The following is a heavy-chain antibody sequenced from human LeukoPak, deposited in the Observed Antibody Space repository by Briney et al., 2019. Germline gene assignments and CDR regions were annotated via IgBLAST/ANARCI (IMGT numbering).Heavy chain of an antibody. D-gene: IGHD3-16*01. V-gene: IGHV4-59*01. Sequence: PSETLSLTCTVSGGSTDHYSWNWIRQTPGKGLEWIGYVYYSGSTVYNPSLQSRVSISIDTSKKQISLKLSSVTAADTAVYYCARDRGTYTYGGFDYWGQGTLVSVSS. J-gene: IGHJ4*02. CDR1: GGSTDHYS. CDR3: ARDRGTYTYGGFDY. CDR2: VYYSGST.